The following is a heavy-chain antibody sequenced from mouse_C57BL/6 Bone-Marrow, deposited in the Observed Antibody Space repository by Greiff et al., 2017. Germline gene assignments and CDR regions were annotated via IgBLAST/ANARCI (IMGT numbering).Heavy chain of an antibody. V-gene: IGHV1-7*01. CDR1: GFNINSYW. CDR3: AYSASWYYFDY. J-gene: IGHJ2*01. Sequence: VQLLQSGAELAKPGASVKLSCTASGFNINSYWMHWVKQRPGQGLEWIGCINPSSGYTKYNQKFKDKATMTADKASSTAYMQLSSLTYEDSAVYDCAYSASWYYFDYWGQGTTLTVSS. CDR2: INPSSGYT. D-gene: IGHD6-1*01.